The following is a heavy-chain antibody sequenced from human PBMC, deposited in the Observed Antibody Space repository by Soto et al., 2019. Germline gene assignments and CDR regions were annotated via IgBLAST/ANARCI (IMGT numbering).Heavy chain of an antibody. J-gene: IGHJ6*02. V-gene: IGHV3-30*03. D-gene: IGHD6-13*01. CDR3: AGAAAGMESTAYYYYGMDV. CDR2: ISYDGSNK. CDR1: GFTFSSYG. Sequence: VGSLRLSCAASGFTFSSYGMHWVRQAPGKGLEWVAVISYDGSNKYYADSVKGRFTISRDNSKNTLYLQMNSLRAEDTAVYYCAGAAAGMESTAYYYYGMDVWGQGTTVTVSS.